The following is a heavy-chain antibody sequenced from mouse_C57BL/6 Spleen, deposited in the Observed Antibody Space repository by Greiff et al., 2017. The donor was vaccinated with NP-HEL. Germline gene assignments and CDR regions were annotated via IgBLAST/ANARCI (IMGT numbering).Heavy chain of an antibody. D-gene: IGHD1-1*01. J-gene: IGHJ3*01. Sequence: EVQLQQSGAELVRPGASVKLSCTASGFNIKDDYMHWVKQRPEQGLEWIGWIDPENGDTEYASKFQGKATITADTSSNTAYLQLSSLTSEDTAVYYCTTYGWRFAYWGQGTLVTVSA. V-gene: IGHV14-4*01. CDR3: TTYGWRFAY. CDR2: IDPENGDT. CDR1: GFNIKDDY.